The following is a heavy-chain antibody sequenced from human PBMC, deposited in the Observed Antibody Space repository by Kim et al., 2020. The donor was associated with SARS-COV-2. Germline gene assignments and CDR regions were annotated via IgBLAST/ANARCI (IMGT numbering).Heavy chain of an antibody. D-gene: IGHD4-17*01. CDR1: GGSISSSNW. CDR3: AREYGDYVSGPSYFDY. V-gene: IGHV4-4*02. Sequence: SETLSLTCAVSGGSISSSNWWSWVRQPPGKGLEWIGEIYHSGSTNYNPSLKSRVTISVDKSKNQFSLKLSSVTAADTAVYYCAREYGDYVSGPSYFDYWGQGTLVTVSS. CDR2: IYHSGST. J-gene: IGHJ4*02.